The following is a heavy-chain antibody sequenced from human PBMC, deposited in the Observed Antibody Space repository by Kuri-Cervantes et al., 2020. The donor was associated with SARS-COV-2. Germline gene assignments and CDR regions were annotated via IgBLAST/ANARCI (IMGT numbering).Heavy chain of an antibody. D-gene: IGHD3-22*01. CDR3: ARGRGITMIVVGLDI. Sequence: SVKVSCKASGGTFSSYAISWVRQAPGQGLEWMGRIIPILGTANYGQKFQGRVTITADKSTSTAYMELSSLRSEDTAVYYCARGRGITMIVVGLDIWGQGTMVTVSS. CDR1: GGTFSSYA. V-gene: IGHV1-69*04. J-gene: IGHJ3*02. CDR2: IIPILGTA.